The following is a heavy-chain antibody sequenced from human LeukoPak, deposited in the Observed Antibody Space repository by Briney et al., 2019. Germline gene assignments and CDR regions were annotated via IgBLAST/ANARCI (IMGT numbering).Heavy chain of an antibody. CDR1: AFIFSGHW. CDR2: IKEDGSER. CDR3: ARDLGYCTNGVRHTRFDY. Sequence: GGSLRLSCEGSAFIFSGHWMSWVRQTPGKGLEWVASIKEDGSERQYVDSVKGRFSISRDNTKGSLFLQLNSLRAEDTAVYYCARDLGYCTNGVRHTRFDYWGQGTLVAVSS. J-gene: IGHJ4*02. V-gene: IGHV3-7*03. D-gene: IGHD2-8*01.